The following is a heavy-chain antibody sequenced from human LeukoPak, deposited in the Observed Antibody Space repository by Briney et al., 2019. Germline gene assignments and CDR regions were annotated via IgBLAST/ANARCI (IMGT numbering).Heavy chain of an antibody. CDR3: ARDGSSSCYRCFDY. CDR1: GFTFSNYA. D-gene: IGHD2-2*02. Sequence: PGGSLRLSCAASGFTFSNYAMHWVRQAPGKGLEWVAVISYDGSNKYYADSVKGRFTISRDNSKNTLYLQMNSLRAEDTAVYYCARDGSSSCYRCFDYWGQGTLATVSS. V-gene: IGHV3-30*04. J-gene: IGHJ4*02. CDR2: ISYDGSNK.